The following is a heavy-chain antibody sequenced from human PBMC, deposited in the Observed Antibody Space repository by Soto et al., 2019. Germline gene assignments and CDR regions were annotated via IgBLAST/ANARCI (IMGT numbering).Heavy chain of an antibody. CDR1: GFTFSSYG. D-gene: IGHD6-19*01. V-gene: IGHV3-23*01. CDR3: AKTVPGTKY. J-gene: IGHJ4*02. Sequence: GSLRLSCAASGFTFSSYGMHWVRQAPGKGLEWVSGISGSGDTTFYADSVKGRFTISRDNSKNTPYLQMNSLGAEATAVYYCAKTVPGTKYWGQGTLVTVSS. CDR2: ISGSGDTT.